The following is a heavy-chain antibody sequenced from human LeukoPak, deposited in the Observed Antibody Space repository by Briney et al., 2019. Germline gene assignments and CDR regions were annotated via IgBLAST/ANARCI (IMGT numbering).Heavy chain of an antibody. CDR2: IYSGGST. CDR3: ARRAAAGLYYFDY. CDR1: GFTVSSNY. Sequence: GGSLRLSSAASGFTVSSNYMSRVRQAPGKGLEWVSVIYSGGSTYYADSVKGRFTISTDNSKNTLYLKMNSLRAEDTAVYYCARRAAAGLYYFDYWGQGTLVTVSS. V-gene: IGHV3-53*01. J-gene: IGHJ4*02. D-gene: IGHD6-13*01.